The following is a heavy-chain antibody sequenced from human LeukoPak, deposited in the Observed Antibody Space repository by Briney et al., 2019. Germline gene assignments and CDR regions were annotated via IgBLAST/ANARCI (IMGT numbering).Heavy chain of an antibody. CDR2: ISWNSGSI. Sequence: GGSLRLSCAASGFTFDDYAMHWVRQAPGKGLEWVSGISWNSGSIGYADSVKGRFTISRDNSKNTLYLQMNSLRAEDTAVYYCARGSVLTFHYWGQGTLVTVSS. V-gene: IGHV3-9*01. CDR1: GFTFDDYA. J-gene: IGHJ4*02. D-gene: IGHD3-10*01. CDR3: ARGSVLTFHY.